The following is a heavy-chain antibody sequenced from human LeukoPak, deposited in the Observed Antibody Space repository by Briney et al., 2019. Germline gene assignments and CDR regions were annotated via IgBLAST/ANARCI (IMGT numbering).Heavy chain of an antibody. Sequence: GGSLRLSCAAAGFTFSDYGMNWVRQAPGKGLEWVSGISGSGISTYYADSVKGRFTISRDNSKNTLYLQMNSLRSEDTAVYYCARGGVVVTAIPGDWFDPWGQGTLVTVSS. CDR1: GFTFSDYG. CDR3: ARGGVVVTAIPGDWFDP. V-gene: IGHV3-23*01. J-gene: IGHJ5*02. CDR2: ISGSGIST. D-gene: IGHD2-21*02.